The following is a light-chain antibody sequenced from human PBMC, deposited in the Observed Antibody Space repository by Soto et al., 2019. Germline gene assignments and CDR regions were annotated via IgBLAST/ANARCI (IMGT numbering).Light chain of an antibody. CDR3: QSYDSSLSGYV. V-gene: IGLV1-40*01. CDR2: GNS. Sequence: QSVLTQPPSVSGAPGQRVTISCTGSSSNTGAGYDVHWYQQLPGTAPKLLIYGNSNRPSGVPDRFSGSKSGTSASLVITGLQAEDEADYYCQSYDSSLSGYVFGTGTKVTVL. CDR1: SSNTGAGYD. J-gene: IGLJ1*01.